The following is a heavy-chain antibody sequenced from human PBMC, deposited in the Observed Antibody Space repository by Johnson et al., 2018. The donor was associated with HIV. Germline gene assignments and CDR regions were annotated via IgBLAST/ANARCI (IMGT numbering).Heavy chain of an antibody. CDR1: GFTFNNYA. J-gene: IGHJ3*02. V-gene: IGHV3-30*04. Sequence: QMQLVESGGGVVQPGRSVRLSCAASGFTFNNYAMHWVRQAPGKGLEWVAVISYDGSYEYYADSVKGRLTISRDNFKNTLYLQMNSLRDEDTAVYCCARPYILLQLVSAFDIWGQGTMVTVSS. CDR2: ISYDGSYE. CDR3: ARPYILLQLVSAFDI. D-gene: IGHD6-6*01.